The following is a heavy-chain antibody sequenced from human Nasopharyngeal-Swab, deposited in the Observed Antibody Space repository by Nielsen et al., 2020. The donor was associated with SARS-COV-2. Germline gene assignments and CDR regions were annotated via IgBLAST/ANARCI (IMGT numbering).Heavy chain of an antibody. V-gene: IGHV4-34*01. CDR3: TRSTWIPLDS. CDR2: INHSDRT. Sequence: RRAPGKGLEWIGEINHSDRTIYNPSLKSRLTISADASKNQFSLELRSVTAADTAVYYCTRSTWIPLDSWGPGTLVTVSS. J-gene: IGHJ4*02. D-gene: IGHD5-12*01.